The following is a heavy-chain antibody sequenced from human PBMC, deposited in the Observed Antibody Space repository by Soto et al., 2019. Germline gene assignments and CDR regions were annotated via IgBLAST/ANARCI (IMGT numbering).Heavy chain of an antibody. Sequence: EVQLLESGGGLVQPGGSLRLSCAASGFTFSSYAMSWVRQAPGKGLEWVSAISGSGGSTYYADSVKGRFTISRDNSKITLYLQMNSLRAEDTAVYYWAKVKLEPTDAFDIWGQGTTVTVSS. CDR1: GFTFSSYA. CDR2: ISGSGGST. J-gene: IGHJ3*02. V-gene: IGHV3-23*01. D-gene: IGHD1-1*01. CDR3: AKVKLEPTDAFDI.